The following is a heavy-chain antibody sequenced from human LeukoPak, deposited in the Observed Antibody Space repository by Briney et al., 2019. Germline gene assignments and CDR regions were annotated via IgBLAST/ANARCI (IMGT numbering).Heavy chain of an antibody. D-gene: IGHD3-3*01. CDR2: INDGASYT. CDR3: AKFDNYDFWSGYYTFDY. V-gene: IGHV3-74*03. J-gene: IGHJ4*02. Sequence: GGSLRLSCAASGFTFSGYWMHWVRQAPGKGLVWVSRINDGASYTTYADSAKGRFTISRDNSKNTLYLQMNSLRAEDTAVYYCAKFDNYDFWSGYYTFDYWGQGTLVTVSS. CDR1: GFTFSGYW.